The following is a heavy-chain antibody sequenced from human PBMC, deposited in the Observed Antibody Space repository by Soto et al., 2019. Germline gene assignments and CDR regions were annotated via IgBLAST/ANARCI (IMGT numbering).Heavy chain of an antibody. CDR3: GRDLATIFRGAY. CDR1: GFTFSSYG. CDR2: ISYDGSYK. J-gene: IGHJ4*02. D-gene: IGHD3-3*01. Sequence: QVQLVESGGGVVQPGRSLRLSCAASGFTFSSYGMHWVRQAPGKGLEWVALISYDGSYKYYADSVQGRFTISRDNSKNTLYLQMDSLYTGDTAVYYCGRDLATIFRGAYWGQGTLVTVSS. V-gene: IGHV3-30*03.